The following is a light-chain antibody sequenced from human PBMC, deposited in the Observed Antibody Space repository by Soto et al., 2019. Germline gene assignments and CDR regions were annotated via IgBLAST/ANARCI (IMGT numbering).Light chain of an antibody. CDR3: QQYYSTPPT. CDR1: QSLLHSSNNKNY. J-gene: IGKJ4*01. Sequence: DVVMTQSPDSLAVSLGERAIINCKSSQSLLHSSNNKNYLAWYQQRPGQAPKLLIYWASTRESGVPDRFSGSGSGTDFTLTISCLRAEYVAFYYCQQYYSTPPTFGGGTKVEIK. V-gene: IGKV4-1*01. CDR2: WAS.